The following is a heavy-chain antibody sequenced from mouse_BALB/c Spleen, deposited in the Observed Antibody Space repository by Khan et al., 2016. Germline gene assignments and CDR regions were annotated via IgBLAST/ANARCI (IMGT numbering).Heavy chain of an antibody. Sequence: QVQLQQSGAELVRPGTSVKVSCKASGYAFTNYLIEWVKQRPGQGLEWIGVINPGSGGTNYNEKFTGKATCIADKSTSTCCMQLSSLTSDDSAVYFCARNYGNPYYFDYWGQGTTLTVSS. J-gene: IGHJ2*01. CDR2: INPGSGGT. CDR3: ARNYGNPYYFDY. D-gene: IGHD2-1*01. CDR1: GYAFTNYL. V-gene: IGHV1-54*01.